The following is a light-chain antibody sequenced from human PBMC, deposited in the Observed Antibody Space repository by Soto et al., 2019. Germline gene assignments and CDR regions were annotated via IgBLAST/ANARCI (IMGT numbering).Light chain of an antibody. V-gene: IGLV2-8*01. CDR3: SSYAGINNLGV. CDR2: EVN. CDR1: SSDVGGYKY. J-gene: IGLJ1*01. Sequence: QSALTQPPSASGSPGQSVTISCTGTSSDVGGYKYVSWYQQHPGQAPKLMIFEVNKRPSGVTDRFSGSKSGNTASLTVSGLQAEDEADYYCSSYAGINNLGVFGTGTKLTVL.